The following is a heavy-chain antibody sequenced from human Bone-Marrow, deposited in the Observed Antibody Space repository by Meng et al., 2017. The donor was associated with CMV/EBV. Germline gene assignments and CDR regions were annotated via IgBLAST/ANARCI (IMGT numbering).Heavy chain of an antibody. V-gene: IGHV1-18*01. CDR1: GFTFSTYV. CDR3: ARGRMRADFDC. J-gene: IGHJ4*02. Sequence: ASVKVSCKASGFTFSTYVITWVRQAPGQGLEWMGWFNGYNGDTNYAQKAQGRVTVTIDTSTNTACMEMRSLRSDDTAVYYCARGRMRADFDCWGQGTLVTVSS. CDR2: FNGYNGDT.